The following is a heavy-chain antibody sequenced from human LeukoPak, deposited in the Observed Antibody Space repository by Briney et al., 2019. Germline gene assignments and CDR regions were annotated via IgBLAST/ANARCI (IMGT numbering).Heavy chain of an antibody. J-gene: IGHJ4*02. V-gene: IGHV3-9*01. CDR1: GFTFDDYA. CDR2: ISWNSGSI. Sequence: GRSLRLSCAASGFTFDDYAMHWVRQVPGKGLEWVSGISWNSGSIGYADSVKGQFTISRDNSKNTLYLQMNSLRAEDTAVYYCARAHSGSYYALYYFDYWGQGTLVTVSS. D-gene: IGHD1-26*01. CDR3: ARAHSGSYYALYYFDY.